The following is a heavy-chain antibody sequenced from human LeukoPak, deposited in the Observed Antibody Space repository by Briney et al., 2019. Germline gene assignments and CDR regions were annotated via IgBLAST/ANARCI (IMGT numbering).Heavy chain of an antibody. J-gene: IGHJ4*02. CDR1: GGSISSYY. CDR3: AREGRYYYDSSGYETAT. V-gene: IGHV4-59*12. CDR2: IHYSGST. D-gene: IGHD3-22*01. Sequence: SETLSLTCTVSGGSISSYYWSWIRQPPGKGLEWIGYIHYSGSTNYKPSLKSRITISVDTSKNQFSLKLNSVTAADTAVYYCAREGRYYYDSSGYETATWGQGTLVTVSS.